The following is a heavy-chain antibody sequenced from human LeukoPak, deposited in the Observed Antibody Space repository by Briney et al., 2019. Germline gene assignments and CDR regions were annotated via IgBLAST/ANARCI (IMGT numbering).Heavy chain of an antibody. Sequence: GGSLRLSCAACGFTFSDFYMSWIPQAPGKGPGWVSYFSFSGSTIYHADSVKGRVPISRDNASNSLYLPMHSLRQKDMALYYCAKGGGGRLMYYYYMDVWGKGTTVTVSS. V-gene: IGHV3-11*01. CDR2: FSFSGSTI. CDR1: GFTFSDFY. D-gene: IGHD3-16*01. CDR3: AKGGGGRLMYYYYMDV. J-gene: IGHJ6*03.